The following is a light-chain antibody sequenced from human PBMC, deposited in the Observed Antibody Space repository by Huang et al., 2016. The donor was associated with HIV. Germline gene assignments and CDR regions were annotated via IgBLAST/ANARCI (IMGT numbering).Light chain of an antibody. Sequence: DIVLTQSPGTLSLSPGERATLSCRASQSVSSHYLAWYQQKPGQAPRLLIYGASSRATGLPDRFSGSGSGTDFTLTISRLEPEDFAVYYCQQYETFGGGTKVEIK. CDR3: QQYET. CDR1: QSVSSHY. CDR2: GAS. J-gene: IGKJ4*01. V-gene: IGKV3-20*01.